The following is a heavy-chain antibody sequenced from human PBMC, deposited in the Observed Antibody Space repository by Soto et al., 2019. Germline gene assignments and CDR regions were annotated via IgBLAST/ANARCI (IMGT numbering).Heavy chain of an antibody. CDR2: IYYNGRT. V-gene: IGHV4-59*01. CDR3: VRDRNCDYGDYHLDK. J-gene: IGHJ4*02. CDR1: GGSITNYY. D-gene: IGHD4-17*01. Sequence: QVQLQESGPGLVKPSETLSLTCTVFGGSITNYYWSWIRQPPGKALEWIGYIYYNGRTLYNPSLKSRVSISVDTSKNQFSLRLNSMTAADTAVYYCVRDRNCDYGDYHLDKWGQGTLVTVSS.